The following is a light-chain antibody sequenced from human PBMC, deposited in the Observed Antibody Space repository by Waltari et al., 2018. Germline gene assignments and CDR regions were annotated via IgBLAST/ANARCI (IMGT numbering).Light chain of an antibody. J-gene: IGLJ2*01. CDR2: EDR. CDR1: ALPKKY. V-gene: IGLV3-10*01. CDR3: YSTDSSGDFRI. Sequence: SYELTQPPSVSVSPGQTARITCSGNALPKKYAYWYQQKSGQAPVLVIYEDRKRPSGIPERFSGSSSGPMATLTISGAQVEDEADYYCYSTDSSGDFRILGGGTKLTVL.